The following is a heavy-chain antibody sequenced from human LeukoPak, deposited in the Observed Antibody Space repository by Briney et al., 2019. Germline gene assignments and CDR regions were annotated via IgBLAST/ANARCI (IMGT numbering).Heavy chain of an antibody. CDR2: INVGNGNT. J-gene: IGHJ5*02. CDR3: ARDRGAATGNWFDP. CDR1: GYTCISYA. V-gene: IGHV1-3*01. Sequence: GASVKVSCKASGYTCISYAIHWVRQAPGQRLEWMGWINVGNGNTKYSQKFQGRVTITRDTSASTAYMELSSLRSEDTAVYYCARDRGAATGNWFDPWGQGTLVTVSS. D-gene: IGHD6-13*01.